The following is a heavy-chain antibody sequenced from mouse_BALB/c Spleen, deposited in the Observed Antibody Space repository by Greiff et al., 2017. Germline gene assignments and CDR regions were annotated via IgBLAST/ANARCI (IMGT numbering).Heavy chain of an antibody. D-gene: IGHD1-2*01. CDR1: GYTFTSYY. V-gene: IGHV1S81*02. CDR2: INPSNGGT. J-gene: IGHJ1*01. CDR3: TRSGTLLRPYWYFDV. Sequence: QVQLQQPGAELVKPGASVKLSCKASGYTFTSYYMYWVKQRPGQGLEWIGGINPSNGGTNFNEKFKSKATLTVDKSSSTAYMQLSSLTSEDSAVYYCTRSGTLLRPYWYFDVWGAGTTVTVSS.